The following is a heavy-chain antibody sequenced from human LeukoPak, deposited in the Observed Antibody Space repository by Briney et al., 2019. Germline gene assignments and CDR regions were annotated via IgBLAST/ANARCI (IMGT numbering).Heavy chain of an antibody. CDR3: ARSNRDAFDM. V-gene: IGHV3-48*03. CDR1: GFTFSSYE. CDR2: ISSSGTTK. Sequence: PGGSLRLSCAASGFTFSSYELNWVRQGPGKGLGWVSYISSSGTTKYYADSVKGRFTLSRDNAKKSLSLQMNSLRAEDTAIYYCARSNRDAFDMWGQGTVVTVSS. J-gene: IGHJ3*02. D-gene: IGHD2/OR15-2a*01.